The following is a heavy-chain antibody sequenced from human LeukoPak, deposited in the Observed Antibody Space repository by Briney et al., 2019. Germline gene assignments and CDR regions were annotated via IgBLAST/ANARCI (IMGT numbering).Heavy chain of an antibody. CDR1: GYTFTGYY. D-gene: IGHD3-10*01. V-gene: IGHV1-2*02. Sequence: ASVKVSCKASGYTFTGYYMHWVRQAPGQGLEWVGWINPNSGGTNYAQKFQGRVTMTRDTSISTAYMELSRLRSDDTAVYYCATYYYGSGSYRDFDYWGQGTLVTVSS. CDR2: INPNSGGT. CDR3: ATYYYGSGSYRDFDY. J-gene: IGHJ4*02.